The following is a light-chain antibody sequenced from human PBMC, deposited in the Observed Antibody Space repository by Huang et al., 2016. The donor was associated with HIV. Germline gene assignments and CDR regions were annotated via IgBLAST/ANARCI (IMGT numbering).Light chain of an antibody. CDR1: QSISADY. V-gene: IGKV3-20*01. CDR3: QQYAGSPWT. J-gene: IGKJ1*01. CDR2: AAS. Sequence: EIVLTQSPGTLSLSPGERSTPSCRASQSISADYLAWYQQKPGQAPRLLIYAASSTATDIPDRFSGSGSGTDFTLTIYRLEPEDFAVYFCQQYAGSPWTFGQGTKVEIK.